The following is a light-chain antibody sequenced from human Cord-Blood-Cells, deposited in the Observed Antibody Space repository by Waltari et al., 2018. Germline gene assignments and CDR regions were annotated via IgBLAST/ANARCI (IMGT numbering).Light chain of an antibody. CDR1: SSDVGGYNY. CDR3: SSYTSSSTLV. Sequence: QSALTQPASVSGSPGQSITISCTGTSSDVGGYNYVSWYQQHPGKAPKLMIYDVGNRPSGGSNRFSGCKSGNTASLTISGLQAEGEADYYCSSYTSSSTLVFGGGTKLTVL. CDR2: DVG. V-gene: IGLV2-14*01. J-gene: IGLJ2*01.